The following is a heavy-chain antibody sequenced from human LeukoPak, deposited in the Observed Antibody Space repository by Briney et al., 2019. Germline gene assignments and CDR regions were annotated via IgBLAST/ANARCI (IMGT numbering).Heavy chain of an antibody. V-gene: IGHV3-23*01. CDR3: AKAPVTSCSGAYCYPFDY. CDR2: ISVSGNT. J-gene: IGHJ4*02. D-gene: IGHD2-15*01. Sequence: GGSLRLCCAASGFTLSSYAMSWVRQGPGKGLEWVSAISVSGNTYHADSVKGRFTISRDSSKNTLYLQMNSLRAEDAAVYYCAKAPVTSCSGAYCYPFDYWGQGTLVTVSS. CDR1: GFTLSSYA.